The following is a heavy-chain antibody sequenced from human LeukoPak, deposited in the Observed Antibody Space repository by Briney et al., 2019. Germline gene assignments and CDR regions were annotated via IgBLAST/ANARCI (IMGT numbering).Heavy chain of an antibody. CDR1: GYTFTSYG. Sequence: GASVKVSCKASGYTFTSYGISWVRQAPGQGLEWMGWISAYNGNTNYAQKLQGRVTMTTDTSTSTAYMELRSLRSDDTAVYYCARDMGYCSSTSCYWVYYYYGMDVWGQGTTVTVSS. V-gene: IGHV1-18*01. J-gene: IGHJ6*02. CDR3: ARDMGYCSSTSCYWVYYYYGMDV. CDR2: ISAYNGNT. D-gene: IGHD2-2*01.